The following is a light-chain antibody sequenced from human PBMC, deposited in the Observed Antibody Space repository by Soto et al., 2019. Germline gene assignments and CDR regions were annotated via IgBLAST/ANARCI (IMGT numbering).Light chain of an antibody. Sequence: DIQITQSPSTPPASVGDSVTITCRADQSISTWLAWYQQKPGRAPKLLIYDASSLESGVPLRFSGSGSGTEFTLTISSLQPDDFATYYCQQYNSYSPTFGQVTKVDI. CDR2: DAS. V-gene: IGKV1-5*01. J-gene: IGKJ1*01. CDR3: QQYNSYSPT. CDR1: QSISTW.